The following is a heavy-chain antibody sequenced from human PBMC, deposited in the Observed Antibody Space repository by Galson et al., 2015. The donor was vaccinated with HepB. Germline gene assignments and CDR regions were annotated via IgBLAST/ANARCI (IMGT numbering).Heavy chain of an antibody. CDR2: INPSGGST. J-gene: IGHJ4*02. D-gene: IGHD2-2*01. V-gene: IGHV1-46*03. CDR1: GYTFTNYY. CDR3: ARVSHCTRPSCYFLDY. Sequence: SVKVSCKASGYTFTNYYMYWVRQAPGQGPEWMGIINPSGGSTNYAQKFQGRVIMTRDSSTSTVYMELSSLTSEDTAMYYCARVSHCTRPSCYFLDYWGQGTLVTVSS.